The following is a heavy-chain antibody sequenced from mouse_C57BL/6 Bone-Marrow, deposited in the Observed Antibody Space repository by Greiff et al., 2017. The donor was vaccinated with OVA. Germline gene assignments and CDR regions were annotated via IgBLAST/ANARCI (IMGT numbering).Heavy chain of an antibody. CDR3: ARSDYSPYYFDY. Sequence: VPLQQSGPVLVKPGASVKMSCKASGYTFTDYYMNWVKQSHGKSLEWIGVINPYNGGTSYNQKFKGKATLTVDKSSSTAYMELNSLTSEDSAVYYCARSDYSPYYFDYWGQGTTLTVSS. CDR2: INPYNGGT. J-gene: IGHJ2*01. CDR1: GYTFTDYY. V-gene: IGHV1-19*01. D-gene: IGHD2-12*01.